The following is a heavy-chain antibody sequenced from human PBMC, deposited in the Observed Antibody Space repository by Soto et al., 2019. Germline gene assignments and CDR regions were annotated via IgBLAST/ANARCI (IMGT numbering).Heavy chain of an antibody. D-gene: IGHD6-19*01. CDR1: GFTFSSYA. CDR2: ISYDGSNK. CDR3: ARGSLAVAIDY. J-gene: IGHJ4*02. V-gene: IGHV3-30-3*01. Sequence: QVQLVESGGGVVQPGRSLRLSCAASGFTFSSYAMHWVRQAPGKGLEGVAVISYDGSNKYYADSVKGRFTISRDNSKNTLNLQMNSLRAEDTAVYYCARGSLAVAIDYSGQGTLVTVSS.